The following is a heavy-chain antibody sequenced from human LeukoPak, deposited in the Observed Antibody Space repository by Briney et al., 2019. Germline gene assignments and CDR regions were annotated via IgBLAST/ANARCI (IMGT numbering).Heavy chain of an antibody. J-gene: IGHJ4*02. CDR3: VRDFSCSGGSCPLFDS. CDR2: LNEDGGYT. Sequence: GGSLRPSCAAPGFTFNIYAMSWFRQAPGKGLAWVSGLNEDGGYTYYADSVKGRFTISRDNSENTLYLQMSSLRAEDAAIYYCVRDFSCSGGSCPLFDSWGQGTLVSVSS. D-gene: IGHD2-15*01. V-gene: IGHV3-23*01. CDR1: GFTFNIYA.